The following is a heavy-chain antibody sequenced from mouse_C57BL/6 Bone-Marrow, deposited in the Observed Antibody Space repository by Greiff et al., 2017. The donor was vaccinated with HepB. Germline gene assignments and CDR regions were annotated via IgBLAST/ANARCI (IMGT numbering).Heavy chain of an antibody. CDR3: ARDARSELGLRRTGDWYFDV. CDR2: SRNKANDYTT. Sequence: EVKVVESGGGLVQSGRSLRLSCATSGFTFSDFYMEWVRQAPGKGLEWIAASRNKANDYTTEYSASVKGRFIVSRDTSQSILYLQMNALRAEDTAIYYCARDARSELGLRRTGDWYFDVWGTGTTVTVAS. V-gene: IGHV7-1*01. CDR1: GFTFSDFY. D-gene: IGHD2-2*01. J-gene: IGHJ1*03.